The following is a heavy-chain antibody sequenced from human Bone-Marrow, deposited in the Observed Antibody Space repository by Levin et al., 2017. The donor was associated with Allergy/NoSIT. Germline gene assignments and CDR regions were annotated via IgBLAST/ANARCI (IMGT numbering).Heavy chain of an antibody. CDR2: ISYDGSNK. V-gene: IGHV3-30*18. CDR3: AKDGRVVVAAPYYFDY. J-gene: IGHJ4*02. D-gene: IGHD2-15*01. CDR1: GFTFSSYG. Sequence: GESLKISCAASGFTFSSYGMHWVRQAPGKGLEWVAVISYDGSNKYYADSVKGRFTISRDNSKNTLYLQMNSLRAEDTAVYYCAKDGRVVVAAPYYFDYWGQGTLVTVSS.